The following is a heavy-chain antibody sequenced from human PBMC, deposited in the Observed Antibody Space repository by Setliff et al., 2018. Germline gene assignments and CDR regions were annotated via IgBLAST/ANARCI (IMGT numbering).Heavy chain of an antibody. CDR3: ARDYGPNDY. J-gene: IGHJ4*02. CDR2: IYYTGNT. V-gene: IGHV4-34*11. CDR1: GDSFSDYY. Sequence: PSETLSLTCAVYGDSFSDYYWSWIRQPPGKGLEWIGYIYYTGNTNYNPSLNSRVTISVDTSRNQVSLKLNSATAADTAVYYCARDYGPNDYWGQGSLVTVS. D-gene: IGHD3-16*01.